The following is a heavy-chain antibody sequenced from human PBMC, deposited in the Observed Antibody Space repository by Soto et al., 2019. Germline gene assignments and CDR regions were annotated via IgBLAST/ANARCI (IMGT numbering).Heavy chain of an antibody. D-gene: IGHD4-17*01. J-gene: IGHJ5*02. CDR3: ARRGTKVLPQDWLDP. CDR2: INADTGNT. Sequence: SSVKVSCKASGYPFTIYAIHWVRQAPGQRLEWMGWINADTGNTKYSQKFQGRVTITRDTAESTAYMELNSLRSEDTAVYYCARRGTKVLPQDWLDPWGPGALVTVSS. V-gene: IGHV1-3*01. CDR1: GYPFTIYA.